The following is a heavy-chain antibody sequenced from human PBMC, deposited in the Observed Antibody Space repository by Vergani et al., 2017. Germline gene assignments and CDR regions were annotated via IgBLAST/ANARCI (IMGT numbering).Heavy chain of an antibody. Sequence: EVQLVESGGGVVQPGGSLRLSCAASGFTFSSYEMNWVRQAPGKGLEWVSYISSSGSTIYYADSVKGRFTISRDNAKNSLYLQMNSLRAEDTALYYCAKDHGSRSYYYMDVWGKGTTVTVSS. J-gene: IGHJ6*03. CDR2: ISSSGSTI. CDR1: GFTFSSYE. V-gene: IGHV3-48*03. CDR3: AKDHGSRSYYYMDV.